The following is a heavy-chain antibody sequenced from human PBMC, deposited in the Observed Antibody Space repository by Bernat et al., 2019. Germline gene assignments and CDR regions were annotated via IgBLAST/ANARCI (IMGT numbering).Heavy chain of an antibody. J-gene: IGHJ6*02. Sequence: EVQLVESGGGLVQPGGSLRLSCAASGFTFSSYWMHWVRQAPGKGLVWVSRINSDGSSTNYADSVKGRFTISRDNAKNTLYLQMNSLRAEDTAVYYCARSDFSSSWTNYYYYGMDVWGQGTTVTVSS. D-gene: IGHD6-13*01. CDR3: ARSDFSSSWTNYYYYGMDV. CDR2: INSDGSST. CDR1: GFTFSSYW. V-gene: IGHV3-74*01.